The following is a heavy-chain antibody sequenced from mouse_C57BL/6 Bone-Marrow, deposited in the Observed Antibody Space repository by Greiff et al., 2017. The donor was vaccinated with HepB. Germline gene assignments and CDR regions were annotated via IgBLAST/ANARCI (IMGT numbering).Heavy chain of an antibody. V-gene: IGHV1-69*01. CDR3: ARDDYDGYYAMDY. J-gene: IGHJ4*01. CDR1: GYTFTSYW. Sequence: QVQLKQPGAELVMPGASVKLSCKASGYTFTSYWMHWVKQRPGQGLEWIGEIDPSDSYTNYNQKFKGKSTLTVDKSSSTAYMQLSSLTSEDSAVYYCARDDYDGYYAMDYWGQGTSVTVSS. D-gene: IGHD2-4*01. CDR2: IDPSDSYT.